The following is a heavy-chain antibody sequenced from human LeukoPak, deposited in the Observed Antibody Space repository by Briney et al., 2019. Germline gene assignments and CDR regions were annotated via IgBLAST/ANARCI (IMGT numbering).Heavy chain of an antibody. CDR1: GFTFSRYW. V-gene: IGHV3-7*04. Sequence: GGSLRPSCAASGFTFSRYWMSWVRQAPGKGLEGVANIKQDGSEKYYVDSVKGRFTISRDNAKNSLYLQMNSLRAEDTAVYYCARDQGDIVATIIPNPFDYWGQGTLVTVSS. J-gene: IGHJ4*02. CDR2: IKQDGSEK. D-gene: IGHD5-12*01. CDR3: ARDQGDIVATIIPNPFDY.